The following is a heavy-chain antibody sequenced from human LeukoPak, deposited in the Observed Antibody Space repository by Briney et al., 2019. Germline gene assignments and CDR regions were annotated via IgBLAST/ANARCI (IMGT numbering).Heavy chain of an antibody. CDR1: GGTFSSHA. CDR2: IIPISGTA. J-gene: IGHJ6*03. V-gene: IGHV1-69*05. Sequence: SVKASCKASGGTFSSHAIAWVRQAPGQGPEWMGGIIPISGTANYAQKFQGRVTISTDESTSTAYMELTSLTSDDTAVYYCARGLQYQLLKALGYYYMDVWGEGTTVTVSS. D-gene: IGHD2-2*01. CDR3: ARGLQYQLLKALGYYYMDV.